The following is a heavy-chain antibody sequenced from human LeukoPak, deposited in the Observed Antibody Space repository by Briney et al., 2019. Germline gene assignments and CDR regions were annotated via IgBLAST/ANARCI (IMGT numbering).Heavy chain of an antibody. Sequence: GGSQRLFCAASGLTFSSYGMHWVRQAPGKGLEWVAVIWYDGSNKYYADSVKGRFTISRDNSKNTLYLQMNSLRAEDTAVYYCARDPSYYYDSSGYYYPYWGQGTLVTVSS. J-gene: IGHJ4*02. CDR2: IWYDGSNK. CDR3: ARDPSYYYDSSGYYYPY. CDR1: GLTFSSYG. V-gene: IGHV3-33*01. D-gene: IGHD3-22*01.